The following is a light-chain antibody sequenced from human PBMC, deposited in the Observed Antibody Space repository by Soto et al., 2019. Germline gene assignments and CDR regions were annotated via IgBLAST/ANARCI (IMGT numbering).Light chain of an antibody. CDR2: DDS. V-gene: IGLV3-21*02. CDR1: NFGRKS. CDR3: QVWDSSSDHRV. J-gene: IGLJ3*02. Sequence: SYELTQPPSVSVAPGQTARITCGGNNFGRKSVPWNRQKPGQALVLVVYDDSDRPSGIPERFSGSNSGNTATLTISRVEAGDEADYYCQVWDSSSDHRVFGGGTKLTVL.